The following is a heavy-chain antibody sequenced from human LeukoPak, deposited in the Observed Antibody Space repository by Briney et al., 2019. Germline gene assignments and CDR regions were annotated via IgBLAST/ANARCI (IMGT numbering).Heavy chain of an antibody. J-gene: IGHJ2*01. D-gene: IGHD6-19*01. CDR1: GGSISSYY. V-gene: IGHV4-59*08. Sequence: SETLSLTCTVSGGSISSYYWSWIRQPPGKGLEWIGYIYYSGSTNYNPSLKSRVTISVDTSKNQFSLKLSPVTAADTAVYYCAREAVAGASFDLWGRGTLVTVSS. CDR2: IYYSGST. CDR3: AREAVAGASFDL.